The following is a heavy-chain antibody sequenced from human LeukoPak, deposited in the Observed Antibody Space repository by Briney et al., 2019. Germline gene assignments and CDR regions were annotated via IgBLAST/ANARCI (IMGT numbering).Heavy chain of an antibody. J-gene: IGHJ4*02. Sequence: ASVKVSCKTSGFTFTNYGITWVRQAPGQGLEWMGWISVYNGNTTNAQKFQGRVTMTTDTSTNTAYMELRSLRSDDTAVYYCARRPVLLWFGELPARDDYWGQGTLLIVSS. D-gene: IGHD3-10*01. V-gene: IGHV1-18*01. CDR1: GFTFTNYG. CDR2: ISVYNGNT. CDR3: ARRPVLLWFGELPARDDY.